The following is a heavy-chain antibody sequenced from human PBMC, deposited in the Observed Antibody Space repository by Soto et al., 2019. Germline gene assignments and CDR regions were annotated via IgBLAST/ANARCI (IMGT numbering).Heavy chain of an antibody. J-gene: IGHJ3*02. D-gene: IGHD6-13*01. Sequence: SDTLSVTCAVSGGSISSSNWWSWVRQPPGKGLEWIGEIYHSGSTNYNSSLKSRVTISVDKSKNQFSLKLSSVTAADTAVYYCARDLAAAGTNDAFDIWGQGTMVTVSS. CDR2: IYHSGST. V-gene: IGHV4-4*02. CDR3: ARDLAAAGTNDAFDI. CDR1: GGSISSSNW.